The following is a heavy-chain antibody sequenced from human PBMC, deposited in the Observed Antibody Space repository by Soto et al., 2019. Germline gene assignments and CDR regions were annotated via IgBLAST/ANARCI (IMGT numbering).Heavy chain of an antibody. CDR3: VGYSSGWYNTFDY. V-gene: IGHV4-39*01. CDR1: GGSMSSSSYY. CDR2: IYYSGCT. J-gene: IGHJ4*02. Sequence: SGALSVMCTVSGGSMSSSSYYWGWIREPPGKGLEWIGGIYYSGCTYYNPSLKSRVTISVDTPKNQFSLKLSSETAADTAVYHCVGYSSGWYNTFDYSGQRTLVTHSS. D-gene: IGHD6-19*01.